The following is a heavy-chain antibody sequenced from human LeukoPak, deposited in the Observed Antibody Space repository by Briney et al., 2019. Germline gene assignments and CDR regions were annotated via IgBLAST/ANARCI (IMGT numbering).Heavy chain of an antibody. CDR2: INHSGST. J-gene: IGHJ4*02. Sequence: SETLSLTCAVYGGSFSGYYWSWIRQPPGKGLEWIGEINHSGSTTYNPYPKSRGTISADTSKNQFSLKLSSGTAADPAVYYCARRTYNFPFAYWGERTLVTVSS. D-gene: IGHD1-20*01. CDR3: ARRTYNFPFAY. CDR1: GGSFSGYY. V-gene: IGHV4-34*01.